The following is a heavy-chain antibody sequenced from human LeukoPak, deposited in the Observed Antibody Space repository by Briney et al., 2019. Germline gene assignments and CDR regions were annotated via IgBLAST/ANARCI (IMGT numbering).Heavy chain of an antibody. Sequence: GGSLRLSCAASGFTFSSYSMNWVRQAPGKGLEWVSYISSSSTIYYADSVKGRFTISRDNSKNTLYLQMNSLRAEDTAVYYCARIGLMVYAPYFDYWGQGTLVTVSS. J-gene: IGHJ4*02. CDR3: ARIGLMVYAPYFDY. D-gene: IGHD2-8*01. V-gene: IGHV3-48*01. CDR1: GFTFSSYS. CDR2: ISSSSTI.